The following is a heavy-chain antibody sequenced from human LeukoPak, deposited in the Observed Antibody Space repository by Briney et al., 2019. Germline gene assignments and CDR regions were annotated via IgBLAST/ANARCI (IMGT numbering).Heavy chain of an antibody. D-gene: IGHD3-3*01. Sequence: ASVKVSCKASGYTFTSYGISWVRQAPGQGLEWMGWISAYNGNTNYAQKLQGRVTMTTDTSTSTAYMELRSLRSDDTAVYYCARGYDFWSGYPPLNYYGMDVWGQGTTVTVSS. CDR1: GYTFTSYG. V-gene: IGHV1-18*01. J-gene: IGHJ6*02. CDR2: ISAYNGNT. CDR3: ARGYDFWSGYPPLNYYGMDV.